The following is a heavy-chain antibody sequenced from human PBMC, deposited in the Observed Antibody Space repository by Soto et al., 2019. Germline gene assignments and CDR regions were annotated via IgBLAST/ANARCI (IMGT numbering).Heavy chain of an antibody. D-gene: IGHD5-18*01. CDR1: GYTFTKYG. CDR3: ARESSYGLVY. J-gene: IGHJ4*02. V-gene: IGHV1-8*01. Sequence: XSVKVSFNASGYTFTKYGISWVRQATGQGLEWMGWMNPNSGNTGYAQKFQGRVTMTRNTSISTAYMELSSLRSEDTAVYYCARESSYGLVYWGQGTLVTVSS. CDR2: MNPNSGNT.